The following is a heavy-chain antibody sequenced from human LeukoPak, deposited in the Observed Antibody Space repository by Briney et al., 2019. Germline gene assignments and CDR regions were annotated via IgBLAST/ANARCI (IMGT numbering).Heavy chain of an antibody. D-gene: IGHD6-13*01. V-gene: IGHV4-59*01. CDR3: AREDSSSWSEDAFDI. CDR1: GDSISSYY. Sequence: SETLSLTCTVSGDSISSYYWSWIRQPPGKGLEWIGYIYYSGSTNYNPSLKSRVTISVDTSKNQFSLKLSSVTAADTAVYYCAREDSSSWSEDAFDIWGQGTMVTVSS. CDR2: IYYSGST. J-gene: IGHJ3*02.